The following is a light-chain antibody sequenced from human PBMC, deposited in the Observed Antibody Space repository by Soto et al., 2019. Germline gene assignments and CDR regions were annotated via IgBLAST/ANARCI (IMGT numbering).Light chain of an antibody. Sequence: EIVMTQSPATLSVSPGERATVSCRASQSVSGNLAWYQQRPGQAPRLLIYGASTRATGIPARFSGSGSGTEFTLTISSLQSQDFAVYYCQQYNNWPPITFGQGTRLEIK. V-gene: IGKV3-15*01. CDR2: GAS. CDR1: QSVSGN. CDR3: QQYNNWPPIT. J-gene: IGKJ5*01.